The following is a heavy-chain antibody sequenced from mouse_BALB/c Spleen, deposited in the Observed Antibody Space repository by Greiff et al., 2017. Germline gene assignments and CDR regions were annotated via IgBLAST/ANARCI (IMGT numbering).Heavy chain of an antibody. J-gene: IGHJ4*01. CDR2: ISCYNGAT. D-gene: IGHD2-2*01. CDR3: ARGGNYGYDGGYAMDY. V-gene: IGHV1S34*01. CDR1: GYSFTGYY. Sequence: LVKTGASVKISCKASGYSFTGYYMHWVKQSHGKSLEWIGYISCYNGATSYNQKFKGKATFTVDTSSSTAYMQFNSLTSEYSAVYYCARGGNYGYDGGYAMDYWGQGTSVTVSS.